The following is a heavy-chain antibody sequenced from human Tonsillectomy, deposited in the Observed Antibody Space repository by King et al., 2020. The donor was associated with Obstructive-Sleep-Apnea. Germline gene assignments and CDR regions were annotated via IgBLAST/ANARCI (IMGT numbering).Heavy chain of an antibody. CDR2: ISYDGSNK. V-gene: IGHV3-30-3*01. Sequence: VQLVESGGGVVQPGRSLRLSCAASGFTFSNYAMHWVRQAPGKGLEWVAVISYDGSNKYYADSVKGRFTISRDNSKNTLYLQKNSLRAGETAVYYCARDPDSRGYGGTYFAYWGQGTLVTVSS. J-gene: IGHJ4*02. CDR1: GFTFSNYA. D-gene: IGHD3-22*01. CDR3: ARDPDSRGYGGTYFAY.